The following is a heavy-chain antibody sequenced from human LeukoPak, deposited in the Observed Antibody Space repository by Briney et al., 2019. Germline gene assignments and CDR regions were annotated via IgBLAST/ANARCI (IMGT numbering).Heavy chain of an antibody. CDR3: ARLPGSASYFFDF. CDR2: IYYSGTT. Sequence: SETLSLTCTVSGGSISSYYWSWIRQPPGKGLEWIGYIYYSGTTNYNPSLKSRVTISKDTSKNQFSLKVSSVTVADTAVYYCARLPGSASYFFDFWGQGTLVTVSS. CDR1: GGSISSYY. D-gene: IGHD3-10*01. V-gene: IGHV4-59*08. J-gene: IGHJ4*02.